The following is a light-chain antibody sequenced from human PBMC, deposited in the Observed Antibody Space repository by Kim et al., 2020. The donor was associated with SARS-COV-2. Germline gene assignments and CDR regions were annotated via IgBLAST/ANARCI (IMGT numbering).Light chain of an antibody. CDR2: SAS. CDR3: QNYRNSTPMYT. J-gene: IGKJ2*01. Sequence: PGAGATPPCASSVSLSVSYFALYQHKPGHAPRLLLYSASSSATGIPVRVSCSGSGTGFTFTISILGPEDYAVYYCQNYRNSTPMYTFGQGTKLEI. V-gene: IGKV3-20*01. CDR1: VSLSVSY.